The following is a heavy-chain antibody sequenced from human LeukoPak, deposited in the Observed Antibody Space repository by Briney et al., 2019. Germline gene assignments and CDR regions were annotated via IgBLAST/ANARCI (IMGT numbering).Heavy chain of an antibody. D-gene: IGHD6-13*01. CDR3: ASTSSSWYNYYYYYMDV. CDR1: GGSISSYY. CDR2: IYYSGST. J-gene: IGHJ6*03. Sequence: SETLSLTCTVSGGSISSYYWSWIRQPPGKGLEWIGYIYYSGSTNYNPSLKSRVTISVDTSKNQFSLKLSSVTAADTAVYYCASTSSSWYNYYYYYMDVWGIGTTVTVSS. V-gene: IGHV4-59*01.